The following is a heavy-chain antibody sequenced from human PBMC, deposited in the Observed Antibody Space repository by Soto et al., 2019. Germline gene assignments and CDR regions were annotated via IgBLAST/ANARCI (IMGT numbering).Heavy chain of an antibody. CDR3: AGALGVLAGYYRP. D-gene: IGHD3-9*01. V-gene: IGHV4-30-4*01. CDR2: IYYRGTS. J-gene: IGHJ5*01. Sequence: PSETLSLTCTVSGASITSVDYYWSWIRHSPGTGLEWIGYIYYRGTSYYNPSLKSRVSMSVDTSKNQFSLKLEPVTAADTAVYYCAGALGVLAGYYRPWGQGTLVTVSS. CDR1: GASITSVDYY.